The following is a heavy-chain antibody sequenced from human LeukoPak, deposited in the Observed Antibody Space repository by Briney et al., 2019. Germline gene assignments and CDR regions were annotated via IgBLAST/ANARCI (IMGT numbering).Heavy chain of an antibody. D-gene: IGHD3-10*01. CDR1: GFTFSSYA. CDR2: IGSSGGST. V-gene: IGHV3-23*01. Sequence: GGSLRLSCAASGFTFSSYAMSWVRQAPGKGLEGVSVIGSSGGSTYYADSVKSRFTISRDNSKNTLYLQMNSLRVEDTAVYYCAKGRLWLPYFDYWGQGTLVTVSS. CDR3: AKGRLWLPYFDY. J-gene: IGHJ4*02.